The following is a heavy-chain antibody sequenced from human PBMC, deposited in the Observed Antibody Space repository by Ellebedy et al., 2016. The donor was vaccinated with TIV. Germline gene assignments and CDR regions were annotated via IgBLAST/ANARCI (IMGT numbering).Heavy chain of an antibody. Sequence: ASVKVSCKTSGYNFNAFYIHWVRQAPGQGLEWMGWMSPNSGSTAYAQKFQGRVTMTRNTSISTVYMELSSLRSEDTAVYYCARVRGVILGDYWGQGTLVTVSS. CDR2: MSPNSGST. CDR1: GYNFNAFY. CDR3: ARVRGVILGDY. D-gene: IGHD3-10*01. J-gene: IGHJ4*02. V-gene: IGHV1-8*02.